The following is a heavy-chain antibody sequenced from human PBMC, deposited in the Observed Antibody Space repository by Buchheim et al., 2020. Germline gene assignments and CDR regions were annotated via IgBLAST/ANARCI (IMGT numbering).Heavy chain of an antibody. Sequence: QVQLQESGAGLVKPSQPLSLPCTVSGGSISSGSYYWSWILQPAGKGLEWICRMYTSVSTNYNPSLKSPVTIAVDTSKNQFSLKLSSVTAADPAEYYCARYIGRLRIAARSGWFDPWGQGTL. D-gene: IGHD6-6*01. CDR2: MYTSVST. V-gene: IGHV4-61*02. CDR3: ARYIGRLRIAARSGWFDP. J-gene: IGHJ5*02. CDR1: GGSISSGSYY.